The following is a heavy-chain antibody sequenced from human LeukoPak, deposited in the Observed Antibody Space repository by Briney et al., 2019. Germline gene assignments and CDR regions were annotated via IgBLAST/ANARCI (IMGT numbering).Heavy chain of an antibody. J-gene: IGHJ6*02. V-gene: IGHV4-34*01. Sequence: SETQSLTCAVYGGSFSGYYWSWIRQPPGKGLEWIGEINHSGSTNYNPSLKSRVTISVDTSKNQFSLKLSSVTAADTAAYYCARFYYYGMDVWGQGTTVTVSS. CDR1: GGSFSGYY. CDR2: INHSGST. CDR3: ARFYYYGMDV.